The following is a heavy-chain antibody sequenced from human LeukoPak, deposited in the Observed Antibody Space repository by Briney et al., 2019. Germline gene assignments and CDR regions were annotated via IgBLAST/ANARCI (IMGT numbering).Heavy chain of an antibody. V-gene: IGHV3-30-3*01. CDR3: AKDSPPPTTYYDYVWGSYRPLDY. CDR1: GFTFSSYA. Sequence: GRSLRLSCAASGFTFSSYAMHWVRQAPGKGLEWVAAISYDGSNKYYADSVKGRFTISRDNSKNTLYLQMNSLRAEDTAVYYCAKDSPPPTTYYDYVWGSYRPLDYWGQGTLVTVSS. D-gene: IGHD3-16*02. J-gene: IGHJ4*02. CDR2: ISYDGSNK.